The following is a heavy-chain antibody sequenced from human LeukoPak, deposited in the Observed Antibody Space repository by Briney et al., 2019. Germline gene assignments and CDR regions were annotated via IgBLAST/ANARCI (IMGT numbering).Heavy chain of an antibody. CDR1: GFTFSDYY. CDR2: ISSSGSTI. D-gene: IGHD5-24*01. J-gene: IGHJ6*03. V-gene: IGHV3-11*01. Sequence: GGSLRLSCAASGFTFSDYYMSWIRQAPGKGLEWVSYISSSGSTIYYADSVKGRFTISRDNAKNSLYLQMNSLRAEDTAVYYCAREGRWLQLLGGGYYYYYYMDVWGKGTTVTVSS. CDR3: AREGRWLQLLGGGYYYYYYMDV.